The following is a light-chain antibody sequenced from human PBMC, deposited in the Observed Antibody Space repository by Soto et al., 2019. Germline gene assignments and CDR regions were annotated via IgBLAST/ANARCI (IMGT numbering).Light chain of an antibody. Sequence: DIQMTQSPSSLSASVGHRVTITCRASQSISTYLNWYQQKPGKAPKLLIYAASSLQSGVPSRFSGSGSGSDFTLTISSLQPEDFATYYCQKSYSTLTFGQGTRLEIK. CDR3: QKSYSTLT. CDR2: AAS. V-gene: IGKV1-39*01. J-gene: IGKJ5*01. CDR1: QSISTY.